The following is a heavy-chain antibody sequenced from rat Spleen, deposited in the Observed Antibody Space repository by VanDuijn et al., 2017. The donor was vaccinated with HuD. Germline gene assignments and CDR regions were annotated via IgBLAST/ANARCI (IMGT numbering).Heavy chain of an antibody. CDR3: TRPPYNNHFDY. D-gene: IGHD1-10*01. CDR2: ISYADTSGHSGT. J-gene: IGHJ2*01. CDR1: GFTFSDYG. V-gene: IGHV5-29*01. Sequence: EVQLVESGGGLVQPGRSLKLSCAASGFTFSDYGLAWVRQAPTKGLEWVATISYADTSGHSGTYYRDSVKGRFTISRDNAKSTLYLQMNSLRSEDTATYYCTRPPYNNHFDYWGQGVMVTVSS.